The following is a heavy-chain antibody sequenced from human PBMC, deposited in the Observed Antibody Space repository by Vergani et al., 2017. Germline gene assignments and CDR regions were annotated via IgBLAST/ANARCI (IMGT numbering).Heavy chain of an antibody. J-gene: IGHJ4*02. Sequence: VQLQESGPGLLKPSETLSLTCSVSGASISSYFWSWIRQPAGKGLEWLGRVHTDGTAYYNPSLRTRVRLSADLSQSQFSLKLNSVTAADTAVYYCARGSRAEGGSGPDKWGQGTLVTVSS. D-gene: IGHD6-13*01. CDR1: GASISSYF. CDR3: ARGSRAEGGSGPDK. CDR2: VHTDGTA. V-gene: IGHV4-4*07.